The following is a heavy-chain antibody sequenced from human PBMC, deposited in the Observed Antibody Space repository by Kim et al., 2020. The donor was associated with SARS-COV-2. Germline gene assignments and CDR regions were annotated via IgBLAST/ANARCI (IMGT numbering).Heavy chain of an antibody. CDR3: ASPVGARGDYFDY. V-gene: IGHV3-30-3*01. D-gene: IGHD1-26*01. CDR2: ISYDGSNK. CDR1: GFTFSSYA. Sequence: GGSLRLSCAASGFTFSSYAMHWVRQAPGKGLEWVAVISYDGSNKYYADSVKGRFTISRDNSKNTLYLQMNSLRAEDTAVYYCASPVGARGDYFDYWGQGTLVTVSS. J-gene: IGHJ4*02.